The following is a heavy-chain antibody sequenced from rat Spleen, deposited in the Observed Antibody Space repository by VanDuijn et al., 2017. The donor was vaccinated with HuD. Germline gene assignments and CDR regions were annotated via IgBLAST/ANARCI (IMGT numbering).Heavy chain of an antibody. CDR1: GFTFSDYA. V-gene: IGHV5-17*01. CDR2: IIYDGSST. Sequence: EVQLVESGGGLVQPGNSLKLSCAASGFTFSDYAMAWVRQSPKKGLEWVATIIYDGSSTYYRDSVKGRFTISRDNAKSTLYLQRDSLRSEDTATYYCARHGMGYWYFDFWGPGTMVTVSS. D-gene: IGHD1-7*01. CDR3: ARHGMGYWYFDF. J-gene: IGHJ1*01.